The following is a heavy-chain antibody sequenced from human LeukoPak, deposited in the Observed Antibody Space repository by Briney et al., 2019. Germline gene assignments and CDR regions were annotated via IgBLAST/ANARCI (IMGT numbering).Heavy chain of an antibody. V-gene: IGHV1-69*06. J-gene: IGHJ3*02. D-gene: IGHD1-26*01. CDR2: IIPIFGTA. CDR3: ARGAVGATPHVAFDS. CDR1: GGTFSSYA. Sequence: SVKVSCKASGGTFSSYAISWVRQAPGQGLEWMGGIIPIFGTANYAQKFQGRVTITADKSTSTAYMELSSLRSEDTAVYYCARGAVGATPHVAFDSWGQGTMVTVSS.